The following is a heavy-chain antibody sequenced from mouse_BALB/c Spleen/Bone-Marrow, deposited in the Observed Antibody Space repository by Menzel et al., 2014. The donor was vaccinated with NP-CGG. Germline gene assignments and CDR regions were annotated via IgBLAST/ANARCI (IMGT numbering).Heavy chain of an antibody. CDR2: ISSGGSYT. CDR3: ARQITSDFDY. V-gene: IGHV5-6*01. D-gene: IGHD1-1*01. CDR1: GFTFNNYG. Sequence: DVHLVESGGDLVKPGGSLKLSCAASGFTFNNYGMSWVRQTPDKRLEWVATISSGGSYTYYPDTVKGRFTISRDNAKNTLYLQMGSLRSEDTAMYYCARQITSDFDYWGQGTALTVSS. J-gene: IGHJ2*01.